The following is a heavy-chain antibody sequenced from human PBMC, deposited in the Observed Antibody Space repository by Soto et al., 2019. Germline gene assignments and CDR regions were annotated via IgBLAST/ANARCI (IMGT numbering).Heavy chain of an antibody. CDR1: GYIFTSYY. CDR3: ARDKITGLFDY. V-gene: IGHV1-46*01. D-gene: IGHD2-8*02. CDR2: INPFDGSR. Sequence: GASVKVSCKASGYIFTSYYIHWVRQAPGQGLEWMGWINPFDGSRMFAQSFQGRVTMTRDTSTSTVYMEVSSLRSEDTAVYYCARDKITGLFDYWGQGTLVTVSS. J-gene: IGHJ4*02.